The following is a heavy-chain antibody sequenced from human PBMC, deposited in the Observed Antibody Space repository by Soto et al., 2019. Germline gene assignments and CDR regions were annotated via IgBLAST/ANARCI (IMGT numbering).Heavy chain of an antibody. CDR3: ARHRRETGTFAQPLDS. Sequence: QVQLQQWGAGLLKPSETLSLTCAVYGGSFSGYYWSWIRQPPGKGLEWIGSISYGGYTYYIPSLKSRVTMSVDTSTNQLSLNLNSVTAADTALYFCARHRRETGTFAQPLDSWGQGTLVTVSS. V-gene: IGHV4-34*01. J-gene: IGHJ4*02. CDR1: GGSFSGYY. CDR2: ISYGGYT. D-gene: IGHD1-1*01.